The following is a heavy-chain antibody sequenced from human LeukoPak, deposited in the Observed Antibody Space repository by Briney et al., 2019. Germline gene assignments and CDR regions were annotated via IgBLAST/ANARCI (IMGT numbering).Heavy chain of an antibody. J-gene: IGHJ4*02. Sequence: SSETLSLTCTVSNGSISNYYWSWIRQPPGKGLEWIGYIYNSGSTNYNPSLKSRVTISVDTSKNQFSLKLSSVTAADTAVYYCARSIAALENDYWGQGTLVTVSS. CDR1: NGSISNYY. CDR3: ARSIAALENDY. CDR2: IYNSGST. V-gene: IGHV4-59*01. D-gene: IGHD6-6*01.